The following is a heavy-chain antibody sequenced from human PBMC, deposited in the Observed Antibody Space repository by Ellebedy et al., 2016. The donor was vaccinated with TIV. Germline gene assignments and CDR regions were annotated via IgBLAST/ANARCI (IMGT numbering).Heavy chain of an antibody. D-gene: IGHD2-2*01. J-gene: IGHJ5*02. V-gene: IGHV1-69*13. CDR3: ARDSSRWSISPWFDP. Sequence: AASVKVSCKASGDTFNSYAISWVRQAPGQGLEWMGLVVPIYGTTDYAQKFQGRLTLTADESTSTAYMELKSLRSEDTAVYYCARDSSRWSISPWFDPWGQGTLVIVSS. CDR2: VVPIYGTT. CDR1: GDTFNSYA.